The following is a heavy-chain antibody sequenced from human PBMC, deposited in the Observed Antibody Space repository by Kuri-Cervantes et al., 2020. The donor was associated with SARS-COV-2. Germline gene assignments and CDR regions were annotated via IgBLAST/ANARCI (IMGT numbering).Heavy chain of an antibody. V-gene: IGHV3-23*01. Sequence: GGSLRLSCAASGFTFNTYAMSWVRQAPGKGLEWVTGISGSGGSTYYADSVKGRFIISRDNSKNTLYLRMNSLGAEDTAVYYCATDLFDYRNDYWGQGTLVTVSS. CDR1: GFTFNTYA. D-gene: IGHD4-11*01. CDR3: ATDLFDYRNDY. CDR2: ISGSGGST. J-gene: IGHJ4*02.